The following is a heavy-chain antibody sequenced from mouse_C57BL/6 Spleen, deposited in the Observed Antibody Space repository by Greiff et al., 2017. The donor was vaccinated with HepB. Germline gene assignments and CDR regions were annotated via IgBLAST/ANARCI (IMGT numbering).Heavy chain of an antibody. Sequence: EVHLVESGGGLVKPGGSLKLSCAASGFTFSDYGMHWVRQAPEKGLEWVAYISSGSSTIYYADTVKGRFTISRDNAKNTLFLQMTSLRSEDTAMYYCARGMYYGSSPYAMDYWGQGTSVTVSS. CDR2: ISSGSSTI. D-gene: IGHD1-1*01. CDR1: GFTFSDYG. J-gene: IGHJ4*01. CDR3: ARGMYYGSSPYAMDY. V-gene: IGHV5-17*01.